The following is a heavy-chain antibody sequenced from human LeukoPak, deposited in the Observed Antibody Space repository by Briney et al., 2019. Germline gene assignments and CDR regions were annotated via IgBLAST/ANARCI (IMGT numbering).Heavy chain of an antibody. V-gene: IGHV4-38-2*02. CDR2: IYHSGST. Sequence: SETLSLTCTVSGFSISNGYYWGWIRQPPGKGLEWIAHIYHSGSTYYDVSLKSRLTISVDTSKNQFSLKLSSVTAADTAVYYCARDGDYYYYYMDVWGKGTTVTVSS. CDR3: ARDGDYYYYYMDV. CDR1: GFSISNGYY. J-gene: IGHJ6*03.